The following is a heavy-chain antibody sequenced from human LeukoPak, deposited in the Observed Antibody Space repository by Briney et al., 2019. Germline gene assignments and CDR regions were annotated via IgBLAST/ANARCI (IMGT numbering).Heavy chain of an antibody. CDR3: ARDRHSSGWALPSNWFDP. D-gene: IGHD6-19*01. CDR2: ISPSGGST. V-gene: IGHV1-46*01. J-gene: IGHJ5*02. CDR1: GYTFTSNY. Sequence: ASVKVSCKAFGYTFTSNYMHWVRQAPGQGPEWMGVISPSGGSTTYAQKFQGRVTLTRDMSTSTDYLELSSLRSDDTAVYYCARDRHSSGWALPSNWFDPWGQGTLVTVSS.